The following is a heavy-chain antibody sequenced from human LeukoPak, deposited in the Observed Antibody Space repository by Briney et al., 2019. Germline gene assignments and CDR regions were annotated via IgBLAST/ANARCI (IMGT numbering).Heavy chain of an antibody. CDR1: GFTFSSYS. J-gene: IGHJ4*02. CDR3: AKAGIRGVLSIYFFDY. D-gene: IGHD3-10*01. CDR2: IRGGGGTT. V-gene: IGHV3-23*01. Sequence: GGSLRLSCAASGFTFSSYSMSWVRQAPGKGLEWVSSIRGGGGTTYYADSEKGRFTISRDNSKNTLYLQINSLIDEDTVLYYCAKAGIRGVLSIYFFDYWGQGTLVTVSS.